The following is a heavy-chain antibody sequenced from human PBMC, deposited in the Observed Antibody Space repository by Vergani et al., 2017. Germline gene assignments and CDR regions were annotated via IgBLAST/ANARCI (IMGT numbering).Heavy chain of an antibody. CDR1: GFKVNDYY. D-gene: IGHD2-21*01. V-gene: IGHV3-11*01. J-gene: IGHJ6*04. CDR3: AREVKMAV. Sequence: VQLVESGGGLVQPGGSLRLSCAASGFKVNDYYVSWIRQAPGKGLEWVSYIGNTYSGPAIEYADFVEGRFTVSRDSARNSVFLMMNNLRVEDTAVYYCAREVKMAVWGKGTTVTVSS. CDR2: IGNTYSGPAI.